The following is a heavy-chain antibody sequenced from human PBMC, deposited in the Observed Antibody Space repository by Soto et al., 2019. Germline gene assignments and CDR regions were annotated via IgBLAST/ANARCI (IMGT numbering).Heavy chain of an antibody. J-gene: IGHJ2*01. CDR3: ARDGYGSSWLLNWYFDL. CDR1: VFTFRDYY. Sequence: SLRLSCPASVFTFRDYYMSWIRQAPGKGLEWVSYISSSGSTIYYADSVKGRFTISRDNAKNSLYLQMNSLRAEDTAVYYCARDGYGSSWLLNWYFDLWGRGTLVTVSS. D-gene: IGHD6-13*01. CDR2: ISSSGSTI. V-gene: IGHV3-11*01.